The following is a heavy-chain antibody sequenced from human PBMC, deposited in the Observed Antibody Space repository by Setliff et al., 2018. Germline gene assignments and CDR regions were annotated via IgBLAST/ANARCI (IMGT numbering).Heavy chain of an antibody. CDR2: IYPGDSDT. J-gene: IGHJ3*02. Sequence: ESLKISCKGSGYSFTNYWIGWVRQMPGKGLEWMGIIYPGDSDTRYSPSFQGQVTISADRSISTAYLQWSSLKASDTAMYYCARQAIFGSDAFDIWGQGTMVTV. D-gene: IGHD3-3*01. V-gene: IGHV5-51*01. CDR1: GYSFTNYW. CDR3: ARQAIFGSDAFDI.